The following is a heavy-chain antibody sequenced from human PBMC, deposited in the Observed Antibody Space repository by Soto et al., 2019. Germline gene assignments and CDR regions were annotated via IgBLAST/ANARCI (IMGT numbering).Heavy chain of an antibody. J-gene: IGHJ5*02. CDR2: IYDSGST. CDR1: GGSISSNY. V-gene: IGHV4-59*12. D-gene: IGHD6-25*01. Sequence: SETLSLTCTVSGGSISSNYLSWIRQPPGKGLEWIGYIYDSGSTNYNPSLKSRVTISVDRSKNQFSLKLSSVTAADTAAYYCARAASQPYNWFDPWGQGTLVTVS. CDR3: ARAASQPYNWFDP.